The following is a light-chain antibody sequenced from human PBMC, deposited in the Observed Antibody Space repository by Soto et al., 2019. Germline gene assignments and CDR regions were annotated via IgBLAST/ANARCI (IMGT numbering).Light chain of an antibody. V-gene: IGLV2-14*01. CDR2: DVS. J-gene: IGLJ1*01. Sequence: QSVLTQPASVSGSPGQSIAISCTGTSSDVGGYSYVSWYQQQPGKAPKLVISDVSNRPSGVSDRSSGSKSGNTASLTISGLQTEDEADYYCASYTTSSTYGFGTGTKVTVL. CDR1: SSDVGGYSY. CDR3: ASYTTSSTYG.